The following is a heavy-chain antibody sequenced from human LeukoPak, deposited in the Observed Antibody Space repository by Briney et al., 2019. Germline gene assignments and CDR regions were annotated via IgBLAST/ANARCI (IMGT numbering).Heavy chain of an antibody. D-gene: IGHD3-9*01. J-gene: IGHJ4*02. CDR1: GFTFSSYA. CDR2: ISYGGSYQ. V-gene: IGHV3-30*18. CDR3: TKGGFKYFDWSYFDY. Sequence: GGSLTLSCAASGFTFSSYAMYWVRQAPGKGLEWVALISYGGSYQYSADSVRGRFTISRDISRNSLYLQMNSLRAEDTAFYYCTKGGFKYFDWSYFDYWGQGTLVTVSS.